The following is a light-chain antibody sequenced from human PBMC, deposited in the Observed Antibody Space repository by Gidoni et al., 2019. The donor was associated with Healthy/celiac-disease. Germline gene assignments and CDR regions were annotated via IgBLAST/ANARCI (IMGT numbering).Light chain of an antibody. CDR3: MQALQTSIT. V-gene: IGKV2-28*01. CDR2: LGS. J-gene: IGKJ5*01. Sequence: DIVMTQSPLSLPVTPGEPASISCRSSQSLLHSNGYNYLDWYLQKPGQSPQLLIYLGSNRASGVPDRFSDSGSGTDFTLKISRVEAEDVGVYYRMQALQTSITFGQGTRLEIK. CDR1: QSLLHSNGYNY.